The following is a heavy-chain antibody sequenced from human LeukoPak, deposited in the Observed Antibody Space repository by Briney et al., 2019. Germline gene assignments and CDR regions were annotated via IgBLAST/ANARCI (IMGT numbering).Heavy chain of an antibody. CDR2: IYYTGHT. CDR3: ARLAVGSPFDY. CDR1: GGSISSSSYY. Sequence: PSETLSLTCAVSGGSISSSSYYWGWIRQPPGKGLEWIGTIYYTGHTHYNESLESRITMSVDTSKNQFSLRLNSVTTADTALYYCARLAVGSPFDYWGQGALVTVSS. J-gene: IGHJ4*02. D-gene: IGHD3-10*01. V-gene: IGHV4-39*01.